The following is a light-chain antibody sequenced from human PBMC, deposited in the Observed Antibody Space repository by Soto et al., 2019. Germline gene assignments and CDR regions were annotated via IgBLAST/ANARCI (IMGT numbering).Light chain of an antibody. CDR1: QSVSSN. CDR2: GAS. V-gene: IGKV3-15*01. J-gene: IGKJ1*01. CDR3: QQYNSWPWT. Sequence: EIVMTQSPATLSVSPGERATLSCRASQSVSSNLAWYQQKPGQAPRLLICGASTRATGIPDRFSGSGSGTEFTLTISSLQSEDFAVYYCQQYNSWPWTFGQGTQLDIK.